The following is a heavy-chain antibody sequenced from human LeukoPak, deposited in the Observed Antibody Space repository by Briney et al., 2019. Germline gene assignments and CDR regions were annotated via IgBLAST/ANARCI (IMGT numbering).Heavy chain of an antibody. J-gene: IGHJ5*02. CDR3: ATTKPAAIMGWFDP. D-gene: IGHD2-2*02. CDR2: IIPIFGTA. V-gene: IGHV1-69*05. Sequence: SVTVSCKASGGTFSSYAISWVRQAPGQGLEWMGGIIPIFGTANYAQKFQGRVTITTDESTSTAYMELSSLRSEDTAVYYCATTKPAAIMGWFDPWGQGTLVTVSS. CDR1: GGTFSSYA.